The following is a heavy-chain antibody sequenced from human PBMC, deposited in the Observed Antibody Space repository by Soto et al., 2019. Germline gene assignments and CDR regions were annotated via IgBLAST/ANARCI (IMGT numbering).Heavy chain of an antibody. CDR2: INPNSGGT. CDR3: ARAFPRIAVAGHYYYYMDV. D-gene: IGHD6-19*01. CDR1: GYTFTGYY. J-gene: IGHJ6*03. V-gene: IGHV1-2*04. Sequence: ASVKVSCKASGYTFTGYYMHWVRQAPGQGLEWMGWINPNSGGTNYAQKFQGWVTMTRDTSISTAYMELSRLRSDDTAVYYCARAFPRIAVAGHYYYYMDVWGKGTTVTVSS.